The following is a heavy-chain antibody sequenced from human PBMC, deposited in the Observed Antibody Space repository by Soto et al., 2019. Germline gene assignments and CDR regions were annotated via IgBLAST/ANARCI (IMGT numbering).Heavy chain of an antibody. CDR2: ISTDASST. J-gene: IGHJ1*01. Sequence: EVQLVESGGGLVQPGGSLRLSCAASGFTFSSYWMHWVRQAPGKGLVWVSSISTDASSTSYADPVKGRITISRDNAKNTLYLQMNSVRAEDPAVYYCARLPNKSPQNWGQGTLVIVSP. V-gene: IGHV3-74*01. CDR1: GFTFSSYW. CDR3: ARLPNKSPQN.